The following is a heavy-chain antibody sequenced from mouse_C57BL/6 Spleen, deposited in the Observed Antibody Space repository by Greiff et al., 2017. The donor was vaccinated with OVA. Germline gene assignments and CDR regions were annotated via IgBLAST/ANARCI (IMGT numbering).Heavy chain of an antibody. CDR3: ARFFYYGNSGYFDV. CDR1: GFTFSDYY. D-gene: IGHD2-1*01. V-gene: IGHV5-16*01. Sequence: EVKVVESEGGLVQPGSSMKLSCTASGFTFSDYYMAWVRQVPEKGLEWVANINYDGSSTYYLDSLKSRFIISRDNAKNILYLQMSSLKSDDTATYYCARFFYYGNSGYFDVWGTGTTVTVSS. J-gene: IGHJ1*03. CDR2: INYDGSST.